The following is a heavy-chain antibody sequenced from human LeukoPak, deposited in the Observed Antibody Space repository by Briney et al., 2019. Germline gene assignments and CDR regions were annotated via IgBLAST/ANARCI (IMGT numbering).Heavy chain of an antibody. J-gene: IGHJ4*02. Sequence: SETLSLTCAGYGGSFSGYHWSWIRQPPGKGLEWIWEINHSGSTNYNPSLKSRVTISVDTSKNQFSLKLSSVTAADTAVYYCARLADILTGYSKDGSGFLTGIDYSGQGTLVTVSS. D-gene: IGHD3-9*01. V-gene: IGHV4-34*01. CDR3: ARLADILTGYSKDGSGFLTGIDY. CDR1: GGSFSGYH. CDR2: INHSGST.